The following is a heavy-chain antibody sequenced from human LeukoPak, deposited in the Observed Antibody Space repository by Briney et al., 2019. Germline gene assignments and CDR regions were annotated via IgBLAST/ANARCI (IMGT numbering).Heavy chain of an antibody. Sequence: PETLSLTCSVSGDSMRTYYWSWVRQPAGKGLKWIGRIYTRGSTNYNPSLKSRVTMSVDTSKNQFSLKLSSVTAADTAVYYYARGPSYGDLFDPWGQGTLVTVSS. CDR2: IYTRGST. V-gene: IGHV4-4*07. CDR1: GDSMRTYY. D-gene: IGHD4-17*01. CDR3: ARGPSYGDLFDP. J-gene: IGHJ5*02.